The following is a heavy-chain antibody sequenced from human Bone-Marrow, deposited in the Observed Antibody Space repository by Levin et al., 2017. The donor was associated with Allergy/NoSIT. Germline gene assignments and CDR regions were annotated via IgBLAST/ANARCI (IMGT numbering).Heavy chain of an antibody. Sequence: GESLKISCAASGFTFSSYGMHWVRQAPGKGLEWVAVISYDGSNKYYADSVKGRFTISRDNSKNTLYLQMNSLRAEDTAVYYCAKERSGSYYVDAFDIWGQGTMVTVSS. CDR2: ISYDGSNK. CDR3: AKERSGSYYVDAFDI. D-gene: IGHD1-26*01. J-gene: IGHJ3*02. V-gene: IGHV3-30*18. CDR1: GFTFSSYG.